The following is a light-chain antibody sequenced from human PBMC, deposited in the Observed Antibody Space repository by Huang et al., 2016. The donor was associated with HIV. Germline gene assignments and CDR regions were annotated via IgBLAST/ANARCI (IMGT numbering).Light chain of an antibody. CDR1: ETVSSS. J-gene: IGKJ5*01. CDR3: QQYNNWPPIT. V-gene: IGKV3-15*01. CDR2: DAS. Sequence: EIVMTQSPATLSVSLGERVTLSCRASETVSSSLAWYQKKSGQAPRLRIYDASTRATGVPARFSGSGSGTEFTLTISSLQSEDFAVYYCQQYNNWPPITFGQGTRLDIK.